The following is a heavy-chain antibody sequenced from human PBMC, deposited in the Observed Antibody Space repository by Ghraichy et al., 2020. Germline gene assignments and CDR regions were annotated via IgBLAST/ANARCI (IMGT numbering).Heavy chain of an antibody. J-gene: IGHJ4*02. CDR1: GFTFSSYS. D-gene: IGHD2-2*01. Sequence: GALRLSCAASGFTFSSYSMNWVRQAPGKGLEWVSSISSSSSYIYYADSVKGRFTISRDNAKNSLYLQMNSLRAEDTAVYYCAKGSGYCSSTSCYAYYDFWSGYYNEHWAFDYWGQGTLVTVSS. CDR2: ISSSSSYI. V-gene: IGHV3-21*01. CDR3: AKGSGYCSSTSCYAYYDFWSGYYNEHWAFDY.